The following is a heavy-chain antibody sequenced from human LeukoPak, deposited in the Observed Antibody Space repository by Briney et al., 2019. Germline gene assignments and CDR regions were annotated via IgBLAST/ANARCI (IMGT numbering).Heavy chain of an antibody. V-gene: IGHV3-21*01. CDR1: GFTFSSYS. J-gene: IGHJ4*02. CDR3: ARDHGDVVVPAASPLDY. CDR2: ISSSSSYI. Sequence: GGSLRLSCEASGFTFSSYSMNWVRQAPGKGLEWVSSISSSSSYIYYADSVKGRFTISRDNAKNSLYLQMNSLRAEDTAVYYCARDHGDVVVPAASPLDYWGQGTLVTVSS. D-gene: IGHD2-2*01.